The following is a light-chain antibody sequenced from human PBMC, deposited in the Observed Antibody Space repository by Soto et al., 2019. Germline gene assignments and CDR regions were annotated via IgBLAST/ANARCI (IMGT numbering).Light chain of an antibody. CDR3: QQSYSSTPT. V-gene: IGKV1-39*01. CDR2: TTS. J-gene: IGKJ1*01. CDR1: QSIRTY. Sequence: DIQMTQSPSSLSAYVGERVTITCRESQSIRTYLNWYLQKQGKAPNIXIYTTSILDSGVPSRFSGSGSGTDFTLTISSLQPEDFATYYCQQSYSSTPTFGQGTKVDIK.